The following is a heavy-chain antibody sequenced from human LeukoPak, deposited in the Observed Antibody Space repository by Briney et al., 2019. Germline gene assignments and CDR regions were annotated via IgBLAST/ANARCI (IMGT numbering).Heavy chain of an antibody. D-gene: IGHD1-1*01. J-gene: IGHJ6*02. Sequence: SETLSLTCTVSGGSISSGGYYWSWIRQHPGKGLEWIGYIYYSGSTYYNPSLKSRVTISVDTSKNQFSLKLSSVTAADTAVYYCAGLELEGMDVWGQGTTVTVSS. CDR1: GGSISSGGYY. V-gene: IGHV4-31*03. CDR3: AGLELEGMDV. CDR2: IYYSGST.